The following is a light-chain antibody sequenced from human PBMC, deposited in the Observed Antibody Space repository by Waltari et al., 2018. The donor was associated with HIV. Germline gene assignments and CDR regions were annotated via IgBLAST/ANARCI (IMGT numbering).Light chain of an antibody. CDR1: SLRSYS. J-gene: IGLJ2*01. Sequence: SSELTQDPAVSVALGQTVRITCQGDSLRSYSASWYQQKPGQATVLLIYGRNSRPSGIPDRFSGSSSGITASLTITGAQAEDEADYYCNSRDSSVHHLIFGGGTKLTV. CDR2: GRN. CDR3: NSRDSSVHHLI. V-gene: IGLV3-19*01.